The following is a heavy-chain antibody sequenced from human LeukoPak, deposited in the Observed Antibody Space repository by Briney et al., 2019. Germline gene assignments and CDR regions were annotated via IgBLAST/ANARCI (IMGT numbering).Heavy chain of an antibody. V-gene: IGHV3-30*02. CDR1: GFTFSSYG. CDR3: AKDRPTTAVTLRGYFDY. D-gene: IGHD4-23*01. J-gene: IGHJ4*02. CDR2: IRYDGSNK. Sequence: PGGSLRLSCAASGFTFSSYGMHWVRQAPGKGLEWVAFIRYDGSNKYYADSVKGRFTISRDNSKNTLYLQMDSLRAEDTAVYYCAKDRPTTAVTLRGYFDYWGQGTLVTVSS.